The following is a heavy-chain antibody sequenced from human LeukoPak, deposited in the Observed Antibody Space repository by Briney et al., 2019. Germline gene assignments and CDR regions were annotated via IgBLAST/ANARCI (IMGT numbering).Heavy chain of an antibody. V-gene: IGHV1-8*03. CDR1: GYTFTSYD. D-gene: IGHD1-1*01. Sequence: ASVKVSCKASGYTFTSYDINWVRQATGQGLEWMGWMNPNSGNTGYAQKFQGRVTITRNTSISSAYMELSSLRSEDTAVYYCARNHGDNWNEYDAFDIWGQGTMVTVSS. CDR3: ARNHGDNWNEYDAFDI. CDR2: MNPNSGNT. J-gene: IGHJ3*02.